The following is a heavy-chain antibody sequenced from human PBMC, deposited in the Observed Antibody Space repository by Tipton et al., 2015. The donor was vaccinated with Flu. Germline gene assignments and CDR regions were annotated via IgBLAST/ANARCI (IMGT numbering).Heavy chain of an antibody. J-gene: IGHJ3*02. D-gene: IGHD3-3*01. Sequence: LRLSCTVSGDSISRGSYYYNWVRQPAGEGLEWIGRIYTNTNTNYNASLKSRVTISIDRSKNQFSLTLTSVTAADAAMYYCAREWSGLDTWGQGTMVTVSS. V-gene: IGHV4-61*02. CDR3: AREWSGLDT. CDR2: IYTNTNT. CDR1: GDSISRGSYY.